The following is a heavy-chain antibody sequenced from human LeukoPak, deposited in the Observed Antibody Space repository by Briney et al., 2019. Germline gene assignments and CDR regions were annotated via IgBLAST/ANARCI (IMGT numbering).Heavy chain of an antibody. J-gene: IGHJ4*02. CDR2: IYYSGST. CDR3: ARDLSDSPSDFDY. Sequence: PSETLSLTCTVSGGSVSSGSYYWSWIRQPPGKGLEWIGYIYYSGSTNYNPSLKSRVTISVDTSKNQFSLKLSSVTAADTAVYYCARDLSDSPSDFDYWGQGTLVTVSS. D-gene: IGHD6-6*01. V-gene: IGHV4-61*01. CDR1: GGSVSSGSYY.